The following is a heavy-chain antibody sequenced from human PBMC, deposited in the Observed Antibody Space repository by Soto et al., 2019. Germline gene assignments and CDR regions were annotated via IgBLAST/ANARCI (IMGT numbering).Heavy chain of an antibody. CDR3: AHTDYYGSWKFGY. V-gene: IGHV2-5*02. D-gene: IGHD3-10*01. Sequence: QITLKESGPTLVKPTQTLTLTCTFSGFSLTTRGPGVGWIRQPPGKALEWLAVIYWDEDKRYSPSLKNRLTITKDTTKNQVVLTLTNMDPVDTATYSCAHTDYYGSWKFGYWGQGTLVTVSS. CDR1: GFSLTTRGPG. J-gene: IGHJ4*02. CDR2: IYWDEDK.